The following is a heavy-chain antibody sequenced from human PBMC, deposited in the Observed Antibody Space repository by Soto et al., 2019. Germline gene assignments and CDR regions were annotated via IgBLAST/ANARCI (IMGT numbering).Heavy chain of an antibody. CDR1: GFTFSSYA. CDR2: ISYDGSNK. J-gene: IGHJ4*02. CDR3: AREPFYVADYYFDY. Sequence: GGSLRLSCAASGFTFSSYAMHWVRQAPGKGLEWVAVISYDGSNKYYADSVKGRFTISRDNSKNTLYLQMNSLRAEDTAVYYCAREPFYVADYYFDYWGQGTLVTVSS. V-gene: IGHV3-30-3*01. D-gene: IGHD3-16*01.